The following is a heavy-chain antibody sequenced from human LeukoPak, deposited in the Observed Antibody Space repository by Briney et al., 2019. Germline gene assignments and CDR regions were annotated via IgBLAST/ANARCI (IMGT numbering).Heavy chain of an antibody. J-gene: IGHJ1*01. V-gene: IGHV4-59*01. CDR3: ATTTGTTRLFQH. CDR1: GGSFTTYY. Sequence: SETLSLTCTVSGGSFTTYYWSWIRQPPGKRLEWIGHIHYSGSTNYNPSLKSRVTISLNTSKNQFSLKLSSVTAADTAIYYCATTTGTTRLFQHWGQGTLVTVSS. CDR2: IHYSGST. D-gene: IGHD4-11*01.